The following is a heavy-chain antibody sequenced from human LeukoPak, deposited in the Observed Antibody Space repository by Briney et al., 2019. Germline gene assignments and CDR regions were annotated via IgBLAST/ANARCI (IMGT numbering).Heavy chain of an antibody. CDR1: GFTFSSYA. Sequence: GGSLRLSCAASGFTFSSYAMNWVRQAPGKGLEWVSAISGSGGSTYYADSVKGRFTISRDNSKNALYLQMNSLRAEDTAVYYCAKDFYTSGTVRPLSFDYWGQGTLVTVSS. CDR3: AKDFYTSGTVRPLSFDY. CDR2: ISGSGGST. D-gene: IGHD6-19*01. J-gene: IGHJ4*02. V-gene: IGHV3-23*01.